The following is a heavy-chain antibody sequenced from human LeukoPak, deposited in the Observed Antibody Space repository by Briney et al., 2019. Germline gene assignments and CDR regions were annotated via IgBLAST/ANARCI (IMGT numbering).Heavy chain of an antibody. J-gene: IGHJ4*02. V-gene: IGHV3-33*01. CDR2: IWYDGSKE. CDR1: GFTFTAYG. D-gene: IGHD2-15*01. CDR3: TRDGGSGVDY. Sequence: GSLRLSCAASGFTFTAYGMHWVRQTPGKGLEGVAVIWYDGSKEYYADSVKGRFTISRDTSKNTLFLQMHSLRAEDTAMYYCTRDGGSGVDYWGQGTLVTVSS.